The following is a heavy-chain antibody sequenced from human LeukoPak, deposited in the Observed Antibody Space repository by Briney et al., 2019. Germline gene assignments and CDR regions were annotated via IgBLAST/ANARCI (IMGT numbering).Heavy chain of an antibody. CDR1: GFTLSSYW. D-gene: IGHD2-15*01. Sequence: GGSLRLSCAASGFTLSSYWMHWVRQAPGKGLEWVANIKQDGSEKYYVDSVKGRFTISRDNAKNSLYLQMNSLRAEDTAVYYCARVDIVVVVAALGWFDPWGQGTLVTVS. CDR3: ARVDIVVVVAALGWFDP. J-gene: IGHJ5*02. V-gene: IGHV3-7*03. CDR2: IKQDGSEK.